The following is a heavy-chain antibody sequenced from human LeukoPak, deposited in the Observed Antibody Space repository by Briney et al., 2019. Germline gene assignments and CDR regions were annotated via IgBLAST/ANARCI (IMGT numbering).Heavy chain of an antibody. CDR1: GYSFTNYN. V-gene: IGHV1-46*01. CDR2: IKPSGGDT. D-gene: IGHD7-27*01. J-gene: IGHJ4*02. CDR3: ARALWGSVDY. Sequence: ASVKVSCKTSGYSFTNYNLHWVRQAPGQRLEWMGIIKPSGGDTHYAQKFQGRVFMTRDTSTSTVYMELSSLKSEDTAVYYCARALWGSVDYWGQGTLITVSS.